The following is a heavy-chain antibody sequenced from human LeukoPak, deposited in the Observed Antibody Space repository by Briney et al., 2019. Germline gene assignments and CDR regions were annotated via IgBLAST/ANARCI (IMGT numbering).Heavy chain of an antibody. D-gene: IGHD2-15*01. V-gene: IGHV4-59*12. CDR3: VRGYCSGGSCYSSWFDP. J-gene: IGHJ5*02. CDR2: IYYSGTT. CDR1: GGSISGYY. Sequence: KPSETLSLNCTVSGGSISGYYWGWIRQPPGKGLEWGGYIYYSGTTNYNPSLKSRATISVDKSTNQFSLKLSSVTAADTAVYYCVRGYCSGGSCYSSWFDPWGQGNLVTVSS.